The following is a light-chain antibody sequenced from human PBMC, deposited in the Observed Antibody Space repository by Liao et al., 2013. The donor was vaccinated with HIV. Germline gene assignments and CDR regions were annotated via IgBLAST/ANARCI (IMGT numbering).Light chain of an antibody. CDR2: QDS. J-gene: IGLJ3*02. Sequence: SYDLTQPPSVSVSPGQTASITCFGDKLGDKYVSWYQQKPGQSPVLVICQDSNRPSGIPERFSGSNSGNTATLTISGTQAMDEADYYCQAWDSRTNWVFGGGTKLTVL. V-gene: IGLV3-1*01. CDR1: KLGDKY. CDR3: QAWDSRTNWV.